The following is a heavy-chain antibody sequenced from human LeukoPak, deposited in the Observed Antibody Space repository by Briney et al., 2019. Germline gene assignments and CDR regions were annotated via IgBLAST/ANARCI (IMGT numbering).Heavy chain of an antibody. D-gene: IGHD3-10*02. J-gene: IGHJ5*02. Sequence: SETLSLTCTVSGDSISSYYWSWIRQPAGKGLEWIGRIYTSGSTNYNPSLKSRVTMSVDTSKNQFSLKLSSVTAADTAVYYCARDLFGELLDWFDPWGQGTLVTVSS. CDR1: GDSISSYY. CDR3: ARDLFGELLDWFDP. V-gene: IGHV4-4*07. CDR2: IYTSGST.